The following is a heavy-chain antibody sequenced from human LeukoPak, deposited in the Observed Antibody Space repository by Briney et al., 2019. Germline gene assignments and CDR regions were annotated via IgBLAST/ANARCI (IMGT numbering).Heavy chain of an antibody. CDR1: GYTFTGYY. CDR3: ARDRGYSSSWYGMYYFDY. J-gene: IGHJ4*02. Sequence: ASVKVSCKASGYTFTGYYMHWVRQAPGQGLEWMGWINPNSGGTNYAQKFQGWVTMTRDTSISTAYMELSRLRSDDTAVYYCARDRGYSSSWYGMYYFDYWGQGTLVTVFS. V-gene: IGHV1-2*04. CDR2: INPNSGGT. D-gene: IGHD6-13*01.